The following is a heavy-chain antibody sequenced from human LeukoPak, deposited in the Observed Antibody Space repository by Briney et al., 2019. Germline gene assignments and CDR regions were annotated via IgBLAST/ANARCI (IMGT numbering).Heavy chain of an antibody. CDR1: GFSFSSYA. Sequence: GGSLRLSCAASGFSFSSYAIHWVRQAPGKGLEWVANIKQDGSEKYYVDSVKGRFTISRDNAKNSLYLQMNSLRAEDTALYYCARSLRLYYYDTSGPDAFDIWGQGTMVTVSS. CDR3: ARSLRLYYYDTSGPDAFDI. V-gene: IGHV3-7*01. D-gene: IGHD3-22*01. CDR2: IKQDGSEK. J-gene: IGHJ3*02.